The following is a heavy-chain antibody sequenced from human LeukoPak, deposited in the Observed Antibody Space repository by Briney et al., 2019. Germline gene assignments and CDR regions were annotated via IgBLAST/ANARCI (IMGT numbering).Heavy chain of an antibody. J-gene: IGHJ4*02. CDR1: GFSLSTSGVG. CDR3: ARRLGYCSSTSCYEVDY. D-gene: IGHD2-2*01. V-gene: IGHV2-5*01. Sequence: SGPTLVKPTQTLTLTCTFSGFSLSTSGVGVGWIRQPPGKALEWRALIYWNDDKRYSPSLKSRLTITKDTSKNQVVLTMTNLDPVDTATYYCARRLGYCSSTSCYEVDYWGQGTLVTVSS. CDR2: IYWNDDK.